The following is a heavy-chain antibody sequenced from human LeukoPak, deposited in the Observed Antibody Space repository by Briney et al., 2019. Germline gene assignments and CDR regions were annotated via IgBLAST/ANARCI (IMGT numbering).Heavy chain of an antibody. Sequence: SVKVSCKASGGTFSSYAISWVRQAPGQGLEWMGGIIPIFGTANYAQKFQGRVTITADESTSTAYMELSSLRSEDTAVYYCASLGIAARRAFDYWGQGTLVTVSS. D-gene: IGHD6-6*01. CDR1: GGTFSSYA. CDR2: IIPIFGTA. J-gene: IGHJ4*02. CDR3: ASLGIAARRAFDY. V-gene: IGHV1-69*13.